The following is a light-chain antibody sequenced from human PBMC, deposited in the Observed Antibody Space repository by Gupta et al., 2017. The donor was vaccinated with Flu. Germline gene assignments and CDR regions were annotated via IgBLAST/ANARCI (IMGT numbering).Light chain of an antibody. Sequence: DIKMTQSPSTLSASVGDRVTITCRASQSISSWLAWYQHKPGKAPKLLIYKASSLESGVPSRFSGRGSETEFTLTSSSQQDDDFADDYCKHYKSMWTCGQGTKVEIK. CDR1: QSISSW. CDR3: KHYKSMWT. CDR2: KAS. J-gene: IGKJ1*01. V-gene: IGKV1-5*03.